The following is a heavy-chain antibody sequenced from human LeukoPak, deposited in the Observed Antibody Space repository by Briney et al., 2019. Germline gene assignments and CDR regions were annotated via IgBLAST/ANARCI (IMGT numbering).Heavy chain of an antibody. CDR3: ARHRSVAANFDY. CDR1: GYSISSGYY. CDR2: IYHSGST. Sequence: PSETLSLTCAVSGYSISSGYYWGWIRPPPGKGLEWIGSIYHSGSTYYNPSLKRRATISVDTSKTHFSLTLSSVTAADTAVYYCARHRSVAANFDYWGQGTLVTVSS. D-gene: IGHD6-6*01. J-gene: IGHJ4*02. V-gene: IGHV4-38-2*01.